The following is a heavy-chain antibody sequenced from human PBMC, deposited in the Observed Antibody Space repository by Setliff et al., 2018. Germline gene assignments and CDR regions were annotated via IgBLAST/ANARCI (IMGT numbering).Heavy chain of an antibody. CDR3: TTGAAYAVVIARH. CDR1: GFTFTYAW. Sequence: GGSLRLSCAASGFTFTYAWMNWVRQAPGKGLEWVGRIKSDTEDEATDYAAPVKGRFSISRDDSKNILYLQMNSLRTEDTGIYYCTTGAAYAVVIARHWGQGTLVTVSS. J-gene: IGHJ4*02. D-gene: IGHD2-21*01. CDR2: IKSDTEDEAT. V-gene: IGHV3-15*05.